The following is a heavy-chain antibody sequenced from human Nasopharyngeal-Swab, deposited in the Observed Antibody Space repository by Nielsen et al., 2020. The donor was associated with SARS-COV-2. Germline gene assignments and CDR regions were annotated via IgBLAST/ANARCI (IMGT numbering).Heavy chain of an antibody. J-gene: IGHJ6*02. V-gene: IGHV3-30*18. CDR2: ISYDGSNK. CDR1: GFTFSSDG. CDR3: AKEPGVLWFGELFSYGMDV. Sequence: GESLKISCAASGFTFSSDGMHWVRQAPGKGLEWVAVISYDGSNKYYADSVKGRFTISRDNSKNTLYLQMNSLRAEDTAVYYCAKEPGVLWFGELFSYGMDVWGQGTTVTVSS. D-gene: IGHD3-10*01.